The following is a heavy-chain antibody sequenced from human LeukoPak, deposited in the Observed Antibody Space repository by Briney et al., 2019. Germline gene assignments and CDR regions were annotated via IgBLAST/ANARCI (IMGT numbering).Heavy chain of an antibody. J-gene: IGHJ5*02. D-gene: IGHD2-15*01. CDR1: GGSFSGYH. V-gene: IGHV4-34*01. CDR2: INHNGNT. Sequence: KPSETLSLTCAVYGGSFSGYHWTWIRQPPGKGLEWIGEINHNGNTNYNPSLKSRVTISVDTSKNQFSLKLSSVTAADTAVYYCARVPSGYCSGGSCSWFDPWGQGTLVTVSS. CDR3: ARVPSGYCSGGSCSWFDP.